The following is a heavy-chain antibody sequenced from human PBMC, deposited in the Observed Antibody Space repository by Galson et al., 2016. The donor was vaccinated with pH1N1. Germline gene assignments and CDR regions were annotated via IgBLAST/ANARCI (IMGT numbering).Heavy chain of an antibody. V-gene: IGHV4-39*01. CDR1: GDSIRSSSYF. CDR3: ARLGRGEWESLLYD. D-gene: IGHD1-26*01. J-gene: IGHJ4*02. Sequence: ETLSLTCTVSGDSIRSSSYFWGWVRQSPGRGLEWIGSIYYTGSTYYNPSLKSRLTISVGTSKNQFSLILSSVTTADTALYYCARLGRGEWESLLYDWGQGTPVTVSS. CDR2: IYYTGST.